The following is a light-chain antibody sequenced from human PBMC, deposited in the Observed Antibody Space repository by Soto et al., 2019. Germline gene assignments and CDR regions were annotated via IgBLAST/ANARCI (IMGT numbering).Light chain of an antibody. V-gene: IGKV3-20*01. Sequence: ESVLTQSPGTLSLSPGERATLSCRASQSVSSSFLAWYRLKPGQAPRLLIYGASSRATGIPDRFSGSGSGTDFTLTISRLEPEEFAVYYCQQYDSSPWTFGQGTKVEIK. CDR2: GAS. CDR3: QQYDSSPWT. J-gene: IGKJ1*01. CDR1: QSVSSSF.